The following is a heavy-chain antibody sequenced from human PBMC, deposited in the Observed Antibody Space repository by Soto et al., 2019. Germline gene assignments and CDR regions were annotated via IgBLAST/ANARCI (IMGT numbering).Heavy chain of an antibody. V-gene: IGHV3-33*01. Sequence: QVQLEESGGGVVQPGRSLRLSCAASGFTFSSYGMHWVRQAPGKGLEWVAVIWYDGSNKYYADSVKGRFTISRDNSKNTLYLQMNSLRAEDTAVYYCARPLGYCISTSCLDAFDIWGQGTMVTVSS. CDR1: GFTFSSYG. CDR2: IWYDGSNK. J-gene: IGHJ3*02. D-gene: IGHD2-2*01. CDR3: ARPLGYCISTSCLDAFDI.